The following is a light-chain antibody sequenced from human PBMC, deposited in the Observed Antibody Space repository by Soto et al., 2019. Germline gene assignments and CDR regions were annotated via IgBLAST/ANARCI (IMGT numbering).Light chain of an antibody. CDR1: QGIRNE. J-gene: IGKJ1*01. CDR2: AAS. Sequence: ALQMTQSQSSLSASVGDRVTITCRASQGIRNELSWFQQRPGDAPTLLISAASRLQSGVPSRFSGRGSGTDFTLTISSLQPEEFATYYCLQDYDYPRTVGQGTKVDIK. V-gene: IGKV1-6*01. CDR3: LQDYDYPRT.